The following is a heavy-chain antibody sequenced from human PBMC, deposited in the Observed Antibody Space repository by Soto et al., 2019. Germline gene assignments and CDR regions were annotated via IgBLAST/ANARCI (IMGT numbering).Heavy chain of an antibody. CDR2: ISAYNGNT. V-gene: IGHV1-18*04. D-gene: IGHD3-16*02. CDR3: ARYQGTITKVINNGMYG. Sequence: ASVTVSCKASGYTFTSYGISWVRQAPGQGLEWMGWISAYNGNTNYAQKLQGRVTMTTDTSTSTAYMELRSLRPDDTAVYYCARYQGTITKVINNGMYGWRQGKTLSVSS. J-gene: IGHJ6*02. CDR1: GYTFTSYG.